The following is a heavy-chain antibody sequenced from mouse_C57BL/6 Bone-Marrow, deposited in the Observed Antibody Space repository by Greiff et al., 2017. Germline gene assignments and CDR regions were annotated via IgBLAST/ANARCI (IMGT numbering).Heavy chain of an antibody. J-gene: IGHJ3*01. D-gene: IGHD2-4*01. Sequence: EVQLVESGPGLATPSQTLSLTCSVSGYSITSAYWNWIRTFPGNKLEYMGDISSSGSTYYNPSLKSRISITRDTSKNQSSLQLNSVTTEDTSTYYCARYDDYAWFAYWGQGTLVTVSA. CDR3: ARYDDYAWFAY. CDR2: ISSSGST. V-gene: IGHV3-8*01. CDR1: GYSITSAY.